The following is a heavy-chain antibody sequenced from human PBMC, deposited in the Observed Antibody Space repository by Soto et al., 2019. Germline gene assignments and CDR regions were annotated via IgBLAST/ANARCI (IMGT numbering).Heavy chain of an antibody. CDR3: ARDKGFYDILTGYYRYYYGMDV. CDR2: TIPIFGTA. V-gene: IGHV1-69*06. J-gene: IGHJ6*02. CDR1: GGTFSSYA. Sequence: SVKVSCKASGGTFSSYAISWVRQAPGQGLEWMGGTIPIFGTANYAQKFQGRVTITADKSTSTAYMELSSLRSEDTAVYYCARDKGFYDILTGYYRYYYGMDVWGQGTTVTVSS. D-gene: IGHD3-9*01.